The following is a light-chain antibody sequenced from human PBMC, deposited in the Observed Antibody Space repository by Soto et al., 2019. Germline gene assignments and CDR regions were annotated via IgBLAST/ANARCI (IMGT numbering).Light chain of an antibody. Sequence: DIPMTQSPSPLSASVGDRVTITCRASQSVSKFLNWYQQKPGQAPRLLIHTTSTLQSGVPSRFSGGVSGREYSLTISGLLPEDFATDYCQQTFSVPYTFGQGTQLDVK. J-gene: IGKJ2*01. CDR1: QSVSKF. V-gene: IGKV1-39*01. CDR3: QQTFSVPYT. CDR2: TTS.